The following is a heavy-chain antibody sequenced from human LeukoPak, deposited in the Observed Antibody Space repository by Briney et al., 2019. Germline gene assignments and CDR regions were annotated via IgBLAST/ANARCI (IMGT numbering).Heavy chain of an antibody. J-gene: IGHJ6*02. CDR2: IIPIFGTA. Sequence: SMKVSCKASGGTFSSYAISWVRQAPGQGLEWMGGIIPIFGTANYAQKFQGRVTITADESTSTAYMELSSLRSEDTAVYYCARDRITIFGVVTKPRPYYYYGMDVWGQGTTVTVSS. CDR3: ARDRITIFGVVTKPRPYYYYGMDV. V-gene: IGHV1-69*13. CDR1: GGTFSSYA. D-gene: IGHD3-3*01.